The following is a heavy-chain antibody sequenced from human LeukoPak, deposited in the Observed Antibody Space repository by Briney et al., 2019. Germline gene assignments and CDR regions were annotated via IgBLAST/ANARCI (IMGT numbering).Heavy chain of an antibody. CDR3: ARGVGDAAAAGYRVNWFDP. J-gene: IGHJ5*02. D-gene: IGHD6-13*01. CDR2: IYYSGST. V-gene: IGHV4-59*01. Sequence: SETLSLTCTVSGGSISSYYSSWIRQPPGKGLEWIGYIYYSGSTNYNPSLKSRVTISVDTSKNQFSLKLSSVTAADTAVYYCARGVGDAAAAGYRVNWFDPGGQGNLVTVSS. CDR1: GGSISSYY.